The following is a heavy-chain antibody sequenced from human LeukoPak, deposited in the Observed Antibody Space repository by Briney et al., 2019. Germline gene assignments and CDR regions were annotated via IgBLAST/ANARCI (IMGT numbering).Heavy chain of an antibody. CDR1: GGSLRSDRHN. J-gene: IGHJ6*03. Sequence: SETLSLTCSVSGGSLRSDRHNWSWVRQSADKGLEHIGSVDQTGSPYYNPPLKSRVTISVDTSNKQFSLNLTSVTAAAPAVYYCARDLGGYPFFMDVWGKGITVTVSS. V-gene: IGHV4-39*07. CDR2: VDQTGSP. CDR3: ARDLGGYPFFMDV. D-gene: IGHD2-15*01.